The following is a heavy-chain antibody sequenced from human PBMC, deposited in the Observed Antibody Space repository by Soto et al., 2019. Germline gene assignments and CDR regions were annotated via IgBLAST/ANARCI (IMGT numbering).Heavy chain of an antibody. CDR2: IYPGDSDT. CDR1: GYSFTSYW. J-gene: IGHJ6*02. Sequence: PGESLKISCKGSGYSFTSYWIGWVRQMPGKGLEWMGIIYPGDSDTRYSPSFQGQVAISADKSNSTAYLQWSSLKASDTAMYYCARQLYSYGYDYYYGMDVWGQGTTVTVSS. D-gene: IGHD5-18*01. CDR3: ARQLYSYGYDYYYGMDV. V-gene: IGHV5-51*01.